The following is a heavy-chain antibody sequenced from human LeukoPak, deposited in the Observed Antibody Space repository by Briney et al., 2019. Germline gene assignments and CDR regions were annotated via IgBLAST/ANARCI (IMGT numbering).Heavy chain of an antibody. CDR2: ISAYNGNT. Sequence: ASVKVSCKASGYTFTSYGISWVRQAPGQGLEWMGWISAYNGNTNYAQKLQGRVTMTTDTSTSTAYMELRSLRSDDTAVYYCARDLVDIVVVPATPKSYYYYYMDVWGKGTTVTVSS. V-gene: IGHV1-18*01. CDR3: ARDLVDIVVVPATPKSYYYYYMDV. CDR1: GYTFTSYG. D-gene: IGHD2-2*03. J-gene: IGHJ6*03.